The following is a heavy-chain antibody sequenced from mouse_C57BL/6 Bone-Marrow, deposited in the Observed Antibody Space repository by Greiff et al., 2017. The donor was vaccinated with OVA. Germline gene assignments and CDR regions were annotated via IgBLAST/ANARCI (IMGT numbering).Heavy chain of an antibody. J-gene: IGHJ1*03. D-gene: IGHD2-5*01. Sequence: EVMLVESGPGLAKPSQTLSLTCSVPGYSITSDYWNWIRKFTGNKLEYMGYISYSGSTYYNPSLKRRISITRDTSKNQYYLQFNSVTTEDTATDYCARYSNYVDWYFDVWGTGTTVTVSS. CDR3: ARYSNYVDWYFDV. CDR2: ISYSGST. V-gene: IGHV3-8*01. CDR1: GYSITSDY.